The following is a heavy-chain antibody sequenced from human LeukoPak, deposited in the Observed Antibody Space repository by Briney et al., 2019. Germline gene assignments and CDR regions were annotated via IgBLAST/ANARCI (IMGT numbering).Heavy chain of an antibody. V-gene: IGHV3-23*01. CDR2: ISGSGENT. J-gene: IGHJ4*02. CDR1: GFTFNTYA. Sequence: GGSLRLSCAASGFTFNTYAMNWVRQAPGKGLEWVSSISGSGENTYYADSVKGRFTISRDNSKNTLPLQMNSLRAEDTAVYYCAKGSVNYDILTGSYFDYWGQGTLVTVSS. CDR3: AKGSVNYDILTGSYFDY. D-gene: IGHD3-9*01.